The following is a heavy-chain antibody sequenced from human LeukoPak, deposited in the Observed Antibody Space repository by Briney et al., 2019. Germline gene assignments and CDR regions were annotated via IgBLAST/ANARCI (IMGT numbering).Heavy chain of an antibody. J-gene: IGHJ4*02. D-gene: IGHD6-13*01. CDR2: IWYDGSNK. CDR3: ARRYSSSWTFDY. CDR1: GFTFSSYG. Sequence: GGSLRLSCAASGFTFSSYGMHWVRQAPGKGLEWVAVIWYDGSNKYYADSVKGRFTISRDNSKNTLYLQMNSLRDEDTAVYYCARRYSSSWTFDYWGQGTLVTVSS. V-gene: IGHV3-33*08.